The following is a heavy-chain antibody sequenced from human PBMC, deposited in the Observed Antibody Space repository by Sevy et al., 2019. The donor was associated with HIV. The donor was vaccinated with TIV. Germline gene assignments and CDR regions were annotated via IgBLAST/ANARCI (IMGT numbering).Heavy chain of an antibody. Sequence: SETLSLTCTVSGASISSSGYYWGWIRQPPGKGLEWIASINYSGITFYNPSLKSRVTISADTSKNQFSLRLSSVTAAGSAIFFCVGPKLTYNHGWHYLDYWGQGTVVTVSS. D-gene: IGHD1-20*01. CDR3: VGPKLTYNHGWHYLDY. CDR2: INYSGIT. CDR1: GASISSSGYY. V-gene: IGHV4-39*01. J-gene: IGHJ4*02.